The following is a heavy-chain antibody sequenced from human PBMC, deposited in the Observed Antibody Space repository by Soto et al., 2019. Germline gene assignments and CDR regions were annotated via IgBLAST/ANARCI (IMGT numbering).Heavy chain of an antibody. CDR2: LSGSGDST. CDR1: GFTLSTYA. J-gene: IGHJ6*03. CDR3: AKHGDYGMHFYYIDV. D-gene: IGHD4-17*01. V-gene: IGHV3-23*01. Sequence: GGSLRLSCAASGFTLSTYAMSWVRQAPGKGLEWVSTLSGSGDSTHYADPVKGRFTISRDNSNNTLYLQMNILRAEDTALYYCAKHGDYGMHFYYIDVWGKGTTVTVSS.